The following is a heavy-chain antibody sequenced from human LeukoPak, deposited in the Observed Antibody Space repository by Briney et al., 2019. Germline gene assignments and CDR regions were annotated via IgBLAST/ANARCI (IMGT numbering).Heavy chain of an antibody. J-gene: IGHJ4*02. D-gene: IGHD6-6*01. CDR3: ARAYSSSSGGLCGY. V-gene: IGHV3-21*01. CDR2: ISSSSSYI. CDR1: GFTFSSYW. Sequence: PGGSLRLSCAASGFTFSSYWMHWVRQAPGKGLEWVSSISSSSSYIFYADSVKGRFTISRDNAKNSLYLQMNSLRAEDTAVYYCARAYSSSSGGLCGYWGQGTLVTVSS.